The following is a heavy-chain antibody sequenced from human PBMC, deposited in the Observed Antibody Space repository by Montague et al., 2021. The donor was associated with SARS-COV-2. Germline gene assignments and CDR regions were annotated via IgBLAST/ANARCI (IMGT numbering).Heavy chain of an antibody. Sequence: SETLSLTCSVSGDSISRYYWSWIRQSYGKGLEWIGRIYTWGYVNXNPALQSRVSMSVDTSKSQVSLNVTSVTAAGTAVYYCARAIWHLDVWGRGILVTVSS. J-gene: IGHJ2*01. V-gene: IGHV4-4*07. CDR1: GDSISRYY. CDR3: ARAIWHLDV. CDR2: IYTWGYV.